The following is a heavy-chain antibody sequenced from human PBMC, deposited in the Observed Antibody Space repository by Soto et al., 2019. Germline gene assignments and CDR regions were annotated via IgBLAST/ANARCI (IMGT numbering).Heavy chain of an antibody. CDR2: IYYSGST. CDR1: GGSISSGDYY. D-gene: IGHD6-6*01. J-gene: IGHJ4*02. Sequence: SETLSLTCTVSGGSISSGDYYWSWIRQPPGKGLEWIGYIYYSGSTYYNPSLKSRVTISVDTSKNQFSLKLSSVTAADTAVYYCARNGKNEVPEYSSPQVYFDYWGQGTLVTVSS. CDR3: ARNGKNEVPEYSSPQVYFDY. V-gene: IGHV4-30-4*01.